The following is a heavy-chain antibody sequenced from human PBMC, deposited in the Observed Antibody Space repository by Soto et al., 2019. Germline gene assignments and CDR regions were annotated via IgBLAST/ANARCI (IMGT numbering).Heavy chain of an antibody. CDR2: ISAYNGNA. CDR3: AGDQVRGVTDRPDNWFDP. J-gene: IGHJ5*02. CDR1: GYTFTSYG. V-gene: IGHV1-18*01. D-gene: IGHD3-10*01. Sequence: QVQLVQSGAEVKKPGASVKVSCKASGYTFTSYGISWVRQAPGQGLEWMGWISAYNGNANYAQKLQGRVTMTTDTSTSTAYMELRSLRSDDTAVYYCAGDQVRGVTDRPDNWFDPWGQGTLVTVSS.